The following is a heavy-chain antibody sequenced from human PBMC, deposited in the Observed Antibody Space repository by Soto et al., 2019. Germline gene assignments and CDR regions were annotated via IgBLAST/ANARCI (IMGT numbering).Heavy chain of an antibody. CDR1: GFTVSNNY. J-gene: IGHJ4*02. Sequence: EVQLVESGGGLVQPGGSLTLSCAVSGFTVSNNYMNWVRQAPGKGLEWVSVVYSDDTTVYADSVKGRFTISRHNSKNTLYLQMNSLRAEDTAVYSCAREGGYYHYFDYWGQGTLVTVSS. D-gene: IGHD1-26*01. V-gene: IGHV3-53*04. CDR2: VYSDDTT. CDR3: AREGGYYHYFDY.